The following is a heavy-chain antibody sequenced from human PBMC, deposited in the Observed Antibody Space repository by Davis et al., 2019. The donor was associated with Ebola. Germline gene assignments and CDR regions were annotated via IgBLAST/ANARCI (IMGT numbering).Heavy chain of an antibody. Sequence: ASVKVSCKASGYTFTSYGISWVRQAPGQGLEWMGIINPSGGSTSYAQKLQGRVTMTTDTSTSTAYMELRSLRSDDTAVYYCAREGGHCSGGSCGIYYYYYYGMDVWGQGTTVTVSS. J-gene: IGHJ6*02. V-gene: IGHV1-18*01. CDR2: INPSGGST. D-gene: IGHD2-15*01. CDR1: GYTFTSYG. CDR3: AREGGHCSGGSCGIYYYYYYGMDV.